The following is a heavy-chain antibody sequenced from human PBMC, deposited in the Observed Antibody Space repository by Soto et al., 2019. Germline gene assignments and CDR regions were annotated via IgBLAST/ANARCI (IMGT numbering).Heavy chain of an antibody. CDR1: GYSFTSYW. D-gene: IGHD5-18*01. CDR2: IYPGDSDT. J-gene: IGHJ4*02. V-gene: IGHV5-51*01. Sequence: PGESLKISCKGSGYSFTSYWIGWVRQMPGKGLEWMGIIYPGDSDTRYSPSFQGQVTISADKSISTAYLQWSSLKASDTAMYYCARQIYDADTGPNFQYYFESWGQGTTVTVSS. CDR3: ARQIYDADTGPNFQYYFES.